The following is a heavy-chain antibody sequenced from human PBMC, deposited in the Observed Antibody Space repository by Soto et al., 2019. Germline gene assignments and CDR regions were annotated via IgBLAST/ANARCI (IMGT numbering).Heavy chain of an antibody. CDR2: TAFTGNT. D-gene: IGHD1-26*01. CDR3: ARALHAGFTHYFNT. Sequence: SENLFPTCFVSGGSLTSPPWGWIREFPWQGLEWISYTAFTGNTNYNPSLPSRVPISLGTSKNQLSLKLTYMTEDDTAVYYCARALHAGFTHYFNTWGQGTLVTVSS. CDR1: GGSLTSPP. V-gene: IGHV4-59*11. J-gene: IGHJ5*02.